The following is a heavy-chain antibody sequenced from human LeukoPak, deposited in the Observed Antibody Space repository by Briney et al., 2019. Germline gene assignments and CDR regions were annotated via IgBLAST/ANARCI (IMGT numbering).Heavy chain of an antibody. J-gene: IGHJ4*02. Sequence: SETLSLTCTVSGGSISSSSYYWGWIRQPPGKGLEWIGSIYYSGSTYYSPSLKSRVTISVDTSKNQFSLKLSSVTAADTAVYYCARSIAVAGTAFDYWGQGTLVTVSS. CDR1: GGSISSSSYY. D-gene: IGHD6-19*01. CDR3: ARSIAVAGTAFDY. V-gene: IGHV4-39*07. CDR2: IYYSGST.